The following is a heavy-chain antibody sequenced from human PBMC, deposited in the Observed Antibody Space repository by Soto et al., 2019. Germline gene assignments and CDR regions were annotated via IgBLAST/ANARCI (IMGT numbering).Heavy chain of an antibody. CDR2: IWYDGSNK. V-gene: IGHV3-33*01. Sequence: ESGGGVVQPGRSLRLSCAASGFTFSSYGMHWVRQAPGKGLEWVAVIWYDGSNKYYADSVKGRFTISRDNSKNTLYLQMNSLRAEDTAVYYCASDYGSGSYYGMDVWGQGTTVTVSS. J-gene: IGHJ6*02. CDR1: GFTFSSYG. D-gene: IGHD3-10*01. CDR3: ASDYGSGSYYGMDV.